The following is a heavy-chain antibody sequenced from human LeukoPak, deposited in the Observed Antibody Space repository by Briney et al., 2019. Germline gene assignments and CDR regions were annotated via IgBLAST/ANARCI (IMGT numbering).Heavy chain of an antibody. D-gene: IGHD6-19*01. CDR1: GFTFSSYE. V-gene: IGHV3-48*03. CDR2: ISSSGSTI. CDR3: AAYSSGWYPIDY. Sequence: GGSMRLSCAASGFTFSSYEMNWVRQAPGKGLEWVSYISSSGSTIYYADSVKGRFTISRDNAKNSLYLQMNSLRAEDTAVYYCAAYSSGWYPIDYWGQGTLVTVSS. J-gene: IGHJ4*02.